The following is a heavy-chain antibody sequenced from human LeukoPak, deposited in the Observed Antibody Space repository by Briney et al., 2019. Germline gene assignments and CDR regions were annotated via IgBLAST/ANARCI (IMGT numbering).Heavy chain of an antibody. CDR3: AKGGAGGSYAFDY. J-gene: IGHJ4*02. CDR1: GFTFDDYA. CDR2: ISWNSGSI. D-gene: IGHD1-26*01. Sequence: GGSLRLSSAASGFTFDDYAMHWVRQAPGKGLEWVSGISWNSGSIGYADSVKGRFTISRDNAKNSLYLQMNSLRAEDMALYYCAKGGAGGSYAFDYWGQGTLVTVSS. V-gene: IGHV3-9*03.